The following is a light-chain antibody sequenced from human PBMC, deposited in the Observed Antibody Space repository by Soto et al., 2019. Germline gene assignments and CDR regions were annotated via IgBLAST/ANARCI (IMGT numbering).Light chain of an antibody. J-gene: IGKJ4*01. CDR3: HQYNTWPLT. V-gene: IGKV3-15*01. Sequence: EIVMTQSPVALSVSPGERATLSCRAGQAIRSDLAWYQQKPGQAPRLLISDVSTRATGIPARFNGSGSGTEFTLAISSLQFEDFAVYYCHQYNTWPLTFGGGTKVEIK. CDR1: QAIRSD. CDR2: DVS.